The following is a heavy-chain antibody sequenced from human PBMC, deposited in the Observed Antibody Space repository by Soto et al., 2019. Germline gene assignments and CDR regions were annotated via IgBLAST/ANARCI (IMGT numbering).Heavy chain of an antibody. Sequence: ASVKVSCKASGYTFTGYYMHWVRQAPGQGLEWMGWINPNSGGTNYAQKFQGRVTMTRDTSISTAYMELSRLRSDDTAVYYCARVGRAYCSGGSCYDYWGQGTLVTVYS. D-gene: IGHD2-15*01. CDR1: GYTFTGYY. J-gene: IGHJ4*02. CDR2: INPNSGGT. CDR3: ARVGRAYCSGGSCYDY. V-gene: IGHV1-2*02.